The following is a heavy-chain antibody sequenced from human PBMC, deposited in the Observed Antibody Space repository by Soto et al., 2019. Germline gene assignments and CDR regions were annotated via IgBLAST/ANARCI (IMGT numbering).Heavy chain of an antibody. V-gene: IGHV3-23*01. J-gene: IGHJ4*02. CDR3: AKNRGYCSGGSCYGEY. CDR2: ISGSGVNT. D-gene: IGHD2-15*01. Sequence: EVQLLESGGGLVQPGGSLRLSCAASGFTFSSYAMTWVRQAPGKGLEWVSAISGSGVNTYYADSVKGRFTISRDNTKNTLYLQMNSLSAEDTAVYYCAKNRGYCSGGSCYGEYWGQGTLVTVSS. CDR1: GFTFSSYA.